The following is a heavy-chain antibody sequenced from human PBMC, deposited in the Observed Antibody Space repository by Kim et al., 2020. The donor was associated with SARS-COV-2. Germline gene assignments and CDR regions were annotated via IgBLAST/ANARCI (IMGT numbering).Heavy chain of an antibody. V-gene: IGHV3-23*01. CDR2: ISGSGGST. CDR3: AKDNGWEQHDY. Sequence: GGSLRLSCAASGFTFSRFAMRWVRQAPGKGLEWVSDISGSGGSTYYADSVRGRFTISRDNSKNTVFLQMNSLRAEDSAVYYCAKDNGWEQHDYWGQGTLVTVSS. J-gene: IGHJ4*02. CDR1: GFTFSRFA. D-gene: IGHD1-26*01.